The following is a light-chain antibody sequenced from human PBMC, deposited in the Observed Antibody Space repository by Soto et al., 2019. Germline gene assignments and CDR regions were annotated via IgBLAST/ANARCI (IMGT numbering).Light chain of an antibody. V-gene: IGLV2-14*01. CDR3: SSYRSGSILFV. CDR2: EVI. Sequence: QSVLTQPPSASESPGQSVTISCTGTSTDVGDFNFVSWYQQHPGKAPKVLIYEVINRPSGISNRFSGSKSGNTASLTISGLQAEDEADYYCSSYRSGSILFVFGAGTKVTVL. CDR1: STDVGDFNF. J-gene: IGLJ1*01.